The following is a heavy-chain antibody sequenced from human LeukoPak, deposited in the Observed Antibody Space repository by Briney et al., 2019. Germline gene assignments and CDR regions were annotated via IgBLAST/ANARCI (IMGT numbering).Heavy chain of an antibody. Sequence: ASMEVSCKASGYTFTGHFMHWVRQAPGQGLEWMGWINPISGGTKYAQNFQGRVTMTRDTSISTAYMELSRLRSDDTVVYYCARAQMAEFLDYGANFDFWGQGTLVTVSS. D-gene: IGHD4-17*01. CDR3: ARAQMAEFLDYGANFDF. CDR2: INPISGGT. V-gene: IGHV1-2*02. J-gene: IGHJ4*02. CDR1: GYTFTGHF.